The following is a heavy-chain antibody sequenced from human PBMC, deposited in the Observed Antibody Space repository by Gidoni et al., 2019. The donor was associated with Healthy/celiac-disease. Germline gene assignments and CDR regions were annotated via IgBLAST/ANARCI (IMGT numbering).Heavy chain of an antibody. D-gene: IGHD3-10*01. Sequence: QVQLQESGPGLVKPSETLSLTCTVSGGSISSYYWSWIRQPPGKGLEWIGYIYYSGSTNYNPSLKSRVTISVDTSKNQFALKLSSVTAADTAVYYCARRFPGSNWFDPWGQGTLVTVSS. V-gene: IGHV4-59*08. CDR1: GGSISSYY. J-gene: IGHJ5*02. CDR2: IYYSGST. CDR3: ARRFPGSNWFDP.